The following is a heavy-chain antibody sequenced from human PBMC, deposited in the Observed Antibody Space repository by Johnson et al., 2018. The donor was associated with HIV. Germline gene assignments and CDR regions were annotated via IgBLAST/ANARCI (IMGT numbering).Heavy chain of an antibody. Sequence: VQLVESGGGVVQPGRSLRLSCAASGFTFSSYDMHWVRQATGKGLEWVSEIDTAGDTYYPGSVKGRFTTSRENAKNTLYLQMNSLRAEDTAVYYCARDAQEWELWGDGAFDIWGQGTMVTVSS. CDR2: IDTAGDT. D-gene: IGHD1-26*01. CDR3: ARDAQEWELWGDGAFDI. CDR1: GFTFSSYD. V-gene: IGHV3-13*01. J-gene: IGHJ3*02.